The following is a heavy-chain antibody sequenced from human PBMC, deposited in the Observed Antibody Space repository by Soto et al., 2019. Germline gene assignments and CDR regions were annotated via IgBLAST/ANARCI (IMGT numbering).Heavy chain of an antibody. CDR2: INPNSGGT. Sequence: ASVKVSCKASGYSFTGYYIHWVRQAPRQGLEWLGWINPNSGGTNYAQKFQGWVTMTRDTSISTAYMELSRLRSDDTAVYYCARSAAGTGYGMDVWGQGTTVTVYS. J-gene: IGHJ6*02. CDR3: ARSAAGTGYGMDV. D-gene: IGHD6-13*01. V-gene: IGHV1-2*04. CDR1: GYSFTGYY.